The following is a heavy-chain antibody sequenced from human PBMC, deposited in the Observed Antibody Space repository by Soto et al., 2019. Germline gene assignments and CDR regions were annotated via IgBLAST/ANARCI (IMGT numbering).Heavy chain of an antibody. CDR1: GFTFSSYS. V-gene: IGHV3-48*02. J-gene: IGHJ6*02. Sequence: GGSLRLSCAASGFTFSSYSMNWVRQAPGKGLEWVSYISSSSSTIYYADSVKGRFTISRDNAKNSLYLQMNSLRDEDTAVYYCARDLSYGYSYYHYGMDVWGQGTTVTVSS. D-gene: IGHD5-18*01. CDR2: ISSSSSTI. CDR3: ARDLSYGYSYYHYGMDV.